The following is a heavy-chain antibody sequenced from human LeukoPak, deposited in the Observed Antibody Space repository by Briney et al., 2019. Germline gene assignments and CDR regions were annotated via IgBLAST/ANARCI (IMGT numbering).Heavy chain of an antibody. Sequence: ASVRVSCKTSGYSFTDYYIHWVRQAPGQGLEWMGWINTKSDRTSSARKVQGRVTMTRDPSITTVYMDMAWLTSDDTAIYFCARADFIDAGPYLIGPWGQGTLVTVSS. D-gene: IGHD3-3*01. CDR3: ARADFIDAGPYLIGP. CDR1: GYSFTDYY. J-gene: IGHJ5*02. CDR2: INTKSDRT. V-gene: IGHV1-2*02.